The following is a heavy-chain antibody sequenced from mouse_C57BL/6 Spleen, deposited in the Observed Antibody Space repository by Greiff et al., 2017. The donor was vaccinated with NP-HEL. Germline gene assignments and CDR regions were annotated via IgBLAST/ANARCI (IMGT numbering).Heavy chain of an antibody. CDR2: IDPSDSYT. CDR3: ARDSSGYGAMDY. J-gene: IGHJ4*01. Sequence: QVQLQQPGAELVRPGTSVKLSCKASGYTFTSYWMHWVKQRPGQGLEWIGVIDPSDSYTNYNQKFKGKATLTVDTSSSTAYMQRSSLTSEDSAVYYCARDSSGYGAMDYWGQGTSVTVSS. D-gene: IGHD3-2*02. CDR1: GYTFTSYW. V-gene: IGHV1-59*01.